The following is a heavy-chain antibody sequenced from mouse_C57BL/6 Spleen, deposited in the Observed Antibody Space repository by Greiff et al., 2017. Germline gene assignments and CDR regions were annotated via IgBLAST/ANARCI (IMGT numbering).Heavy chain of an antibody. V-gene: IGHV2-6*03. J-gene: IGHJ4*01. Sequence: VQLKESGPGLVAPSQSLSITCTVSGFSLTSYGVHWVRQPPGKGLEWLVVIWSDGSTTYNSALKSRLSIRKDNSKSQVFLKMNSLQTDDTAMYYGARAPHLLGAMDYWGQGTSVTVSS. CDR2: IWSDGST. CDR1: GFSLTSYG. CDR3: ARAPHLLGAMDY. D-gene: IGHD1-1*01.